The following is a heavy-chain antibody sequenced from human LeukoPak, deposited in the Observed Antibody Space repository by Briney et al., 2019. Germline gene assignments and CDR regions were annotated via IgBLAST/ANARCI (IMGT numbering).Heavy chain of an antibody. CDR1: GYTFTTYW. Sequence: GESLQISSQGSGYTFTTYWIGWVRRMPGKGVEWVGIIHPGDSDTSYSPSFQGQVTISADKSITTAYLQWSSLKASDTAMYYCGRHQHSGSYGAFDIWGQGTMVTVSS. V-gene: IGHV5-51*01. J-gene: IGHJ3*02. CDR3: GRHQHSGSYGAFDI. CDR2: IHPGDSDT. D-gene: IGHD1-26*01.